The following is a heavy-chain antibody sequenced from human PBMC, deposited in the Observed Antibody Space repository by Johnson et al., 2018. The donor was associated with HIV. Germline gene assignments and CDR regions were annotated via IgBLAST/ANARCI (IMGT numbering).Heavy chain of an antibody. CDR2: ISYDGINK. D-gene: IGHD4-23*01. CDR3: ARDPPYGGNPSAFDV. J-gene: IGHJ3*01. V-gene: IGHV3-30-3*01. Sequence: QEKLVESGGGVVQPGGSLRLSCAASGFTFSNYAMHWVRQAPGKGLEWVTIISYDGINKYYADSVKGRFTISRDNSKDTLYLQMHSLRPEDTALYYCARDPPYGGNPSAFDVWGQGTMVTVSS. CDR1: GFTFSNYA.